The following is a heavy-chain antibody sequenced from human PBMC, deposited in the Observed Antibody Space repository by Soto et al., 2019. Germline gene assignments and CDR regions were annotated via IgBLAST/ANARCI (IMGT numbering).Heavy chain of an antibody. D-gene: IGHD3-16*01. J-gene: IGHJ4*02. CDR3: ARGLGWGRGHFDF. CDR1: GVAFTSYS. Sequence: GGCLRLSCTASGVAFTSYSMNWDRHAPGRGLEWLSYISSSSNTIFYADSVKGRFTISRDSANSSLSLQLTSLRDDETALYFCARGLGWGRGHFDFWGQGTPVTVSS. CDR2: ISSSSNTI. V-gene: IGHV3-48*02.